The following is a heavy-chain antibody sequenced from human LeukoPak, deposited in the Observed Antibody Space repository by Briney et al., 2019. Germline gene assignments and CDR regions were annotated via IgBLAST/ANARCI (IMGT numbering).Heavy chain of an antibody. J-gene: IGHJ6*03. V-gene: IGHV4-34*01. D-gene: IGHD3-10*01. Sequence: ASETLSLTCAVYGGSFSGYYWSWIRQPPGKGLEWIGEINHSGSTNYNPSLKSRVTISVDTSKNQFSLKLSSVTAADTAVYYCARGSPHGSGSYYNPSRYYYYYYMDVWGKGTTVTVSS. CDR3: ARGSPHGSGSYYNPSRYYYYYYMDV. CDR1: GGSFSGYY. CDR2: INHSGST.